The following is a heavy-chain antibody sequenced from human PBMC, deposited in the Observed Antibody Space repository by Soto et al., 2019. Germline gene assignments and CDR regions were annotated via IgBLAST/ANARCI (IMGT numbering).Heavy chain of an antibody. D-gene: IGHD3-9*01. V-gene: IGHV1-3*01. CDR2: INAGNGNT. J-gene: IGHJ2*01. CDR1: GYTSTSYA. CDR3: ARAAPDYDILTGYYHRYFDL. Sequence: GASVKVSCKASGYTSTSYAMHWVRQAPGQRLEWMGWINAGNGNTKYSQKFQGRVTITRDTSASTAYMELSSLRSEDTAVYYCARAAPDYDILTGYYHRYFDLWGRGTLVTVSS.